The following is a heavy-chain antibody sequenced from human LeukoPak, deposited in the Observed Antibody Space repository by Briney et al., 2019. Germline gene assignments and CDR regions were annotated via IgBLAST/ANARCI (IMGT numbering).Heavy chain of an antibody. D-gene: IGHD3-3*01. Sequence: ASVTVSFTASGYTFTIYDINWVRQAPGQGLEWMGWMNPNSGNTGYSQKFQGRVTMTRNTSISTAYMELSSLRSEDTAVYYCARAPKYYDFWSGYYPDYYYYGMDVWGQGTTVTVSS. CDR2: MNPNSGNT. CDR3: ARAPKYYDFWSGYYPDYYYYGMDV. CDR1: GYTFTIYD. J-gene: IGHJ6*02. V-gene: IGHV1-8*01.